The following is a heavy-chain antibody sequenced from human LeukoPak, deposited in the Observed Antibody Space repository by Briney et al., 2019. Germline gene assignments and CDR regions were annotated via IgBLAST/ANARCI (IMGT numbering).Heavy chain of an antibody. J-gene: IGHJ4*02. CDR2: ISGSGGST. Sequence: GGSLRLSCAASGFTFSSYAMSWVRQAPGKGLEWVSAISGSGGSTYYADSVKGRFTISRDNSKNTLYLQMNSLRAEDTAVYYCAKGGESWGPLGVILSPMNWFDYWGQGTLVTVSS. D-gene: IGHD2/OR15-2a*01. V-gene: IGHV3-23*01. CDR3: AKGGESWGPLGVILSPMNWFDY. CDR1: GFTFSSYA.